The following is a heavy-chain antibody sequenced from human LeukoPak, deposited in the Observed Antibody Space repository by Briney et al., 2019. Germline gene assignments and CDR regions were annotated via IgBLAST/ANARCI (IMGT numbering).Heavy chain of an antibody. CDR2: IIPIFGTA. V-gene: IGHV1-69*13. D-gene: IGHD3-10*01. J-gene: IGHJ6*03. Sequence: ASVKVSCKASGGTFSSYAISWVRQAPGQGLEWMGGIIPIFGTANYAQKFQGRVTITADESTSTAYMELSSLRSEDTAVYYCARDRRSRGYYYMDVWGKGTTVTVSS. CDR1: GGTFSSYA. CDR3: ARDRRSRGYYYMDV.